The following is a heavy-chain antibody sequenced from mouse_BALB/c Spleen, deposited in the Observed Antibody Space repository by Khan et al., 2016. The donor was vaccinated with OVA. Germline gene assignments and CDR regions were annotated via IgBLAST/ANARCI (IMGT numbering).Heavy chain of an antibody. Sequence: VQLQQSGAELVKPRASVKLSCTASGFNIKDTYMHWVKQRPEQGLEWIGRIDPATGNTKYDPKFQDKATITADTSSNTAYLQLSSLTSEDTSAFSWAKAYWELFAYWGQGTRVTVPA. CDR1: GFNIKDTY. CDR2: IDPATGNT. CDR3: AKAYWELFAY. V-gene: IGHV14-3*02. D-gene: IGHD4-1*01. J-gene: IGHJ3*01.